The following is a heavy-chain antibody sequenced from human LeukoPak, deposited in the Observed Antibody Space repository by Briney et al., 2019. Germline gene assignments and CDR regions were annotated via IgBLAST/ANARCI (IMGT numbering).Heavy chain of an antibody. D-gene: IGHD2-2*02. CDR1: GYTLTELS. Sequence: ASVKVSCKVSGYTLTELSMHWVRQAPGKGLEWMGGFDPEDGGTVYAQKFQGRVTMTEDTSTDTAYMELSSLRSDDTAVYYCARVVEYCSSTSCYSPLLRFHNWFDPWGQGTLVTVSS. CDR3: ARVVEYCSSTSCYSPLLRFHNWFDP. J-gene: IGHJ5*02. V-gene: IGHV1-24*01. CDR2: FDPEDGGT.